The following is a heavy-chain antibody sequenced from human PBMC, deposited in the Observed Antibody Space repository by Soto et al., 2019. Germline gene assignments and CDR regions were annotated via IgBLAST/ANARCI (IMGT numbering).Heavy chain of an antibody. J-gene: IGHJ4*02. CDR1: GGSISSYY. CDR2: IYYSGST. Sequence: SETLSLTCTVSGGSISSYYWSWIRQPPGKGLEWIGYIYYSGSTYHNPSLKGRVTISVDTSKNQFSLRLSSVTAADTAMYYCARAPDIAMATVFDYWGQGTLVTVSS. CDR3: ARAPDIAMATVFDY. D-gene: IGHD5-18*01. V-gene: IGHV4-59*01.